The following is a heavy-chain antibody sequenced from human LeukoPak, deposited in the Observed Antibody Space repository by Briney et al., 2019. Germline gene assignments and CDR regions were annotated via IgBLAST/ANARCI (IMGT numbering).Heavy chain of an antibody. Sequence: SQTLSLTCTVSGDSINSGNYYWNWIRQHPGKGLEWVGYIYYTGSTYYNPSLKSRLAISVDTSKNQFALQLSSVTAADTALYYWARSGGWLFPFDYWGGGTLVTVSS. CDR3: ARSGGWLFPFDY. CDR1: GDSINSGNYY. D-gene: IGHD3-22*01. CDR2: IYYTGST. J-gene: IGHJ4*02. V-gene: IGHV4-31*03.